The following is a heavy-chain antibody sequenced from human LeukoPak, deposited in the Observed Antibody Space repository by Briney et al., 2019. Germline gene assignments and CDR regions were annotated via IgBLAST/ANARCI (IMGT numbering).Heavy chain of an antibody. CDR1: GYTFTSYG. CDR3: ARQGVFGEPEVDY. Sequence: ASVKVSCKASGYTFTSYGISWVRQAPGQGLEWMGWINPNSGGTNYAQKFQGRVTMTRDTSISTAYMELSRLRSDDTAVYYCARQGVFGEPEVDYWGQGTLVTVSS. CDR2: INPNSGGT. V-gene: IGHV1-2*02. J-gene: IGHJ4*02. D-gene: IGHD3-10*01.